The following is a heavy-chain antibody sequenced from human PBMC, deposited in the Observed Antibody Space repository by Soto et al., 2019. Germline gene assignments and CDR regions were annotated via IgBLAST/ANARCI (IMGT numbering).Heavy chain of an antibody. V-gene: IGHV3-33*06. CDR1: GFTFSSYG. CDR2: IWYDGSTT. CDR3: AKSMVRGVIIYSYYFDY. J-gene: IGHJ4*02. D-gene: IGHD3-10*01. Sequence: GRSLRLSCAASGFTFSSYGMHWVRQAPGKGLEWVSVIWYDGSTTYYADSVKGRFTISRDNAKNSLYLQMNSLRAEDTAVYYCAKSMVRGVIIYSYYFDYWRQGTLVT.